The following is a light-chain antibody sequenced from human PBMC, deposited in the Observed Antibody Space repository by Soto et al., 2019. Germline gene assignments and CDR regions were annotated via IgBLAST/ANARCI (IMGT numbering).Light chain of an antibody. CDR3: QQYGSFSPIT. Sequence: DIQMTQSPSTLSASVGDRVTITCRASRSISNWLAWYQQRPGIAPKLLIFDASILQSGVTLRFSGSGSGTEFTLSISRLQTDDFATYYCQQYGSFSPITFGGGTKVEI. CDR2: DAS. J-gene: IGKJ4*01. CDR1: RSISNW. V-gene: IGKV1-5*01.